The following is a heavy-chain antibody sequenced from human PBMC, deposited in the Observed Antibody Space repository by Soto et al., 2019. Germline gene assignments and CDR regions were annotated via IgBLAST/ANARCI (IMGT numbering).Heavy chain of an antibody. CDR2: IGRSGSTI. CDR3: ARGVLAAVTNTFAY. V-gene: IGHV3-11*01. J-gene: IGHJ4*02. Sequence: PGGSLRLSCAASGFTFTDYYMTWVRQAPGKGLEWVSYIGRSGSTIYYADSVKGRFTISRDNAQNSLFLQMNSLRAEDTAIYYCARGVLAAVTNTFAYWGQGALVTVSS. CDR1: GFTFTDYY. D-gene: IGHD6-13*01.